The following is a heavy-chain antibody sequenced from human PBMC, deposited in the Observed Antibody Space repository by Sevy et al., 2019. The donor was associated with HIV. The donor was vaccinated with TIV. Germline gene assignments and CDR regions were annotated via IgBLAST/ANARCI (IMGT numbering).Heavy chain of an antibody. CDR1: GYTFTSYG. J-gene: IGHJ4*02. CDR3: ARDPRLYYDSSGYYFDY. V-gene: IGHV1-18*01. CDR2: ISAYNGNT. Sequence: ASVKVSCKASGYTFTSYGISWVRQAPGQGLEWMGWISAYNGNTNYAQKLQGRVTMTTDTSTSTAYMELRSLRSDDTAVYYCARDPRLYYDSSGYYFDYWGQRTLVTVSS. D-gene: IGHD3-22*01.